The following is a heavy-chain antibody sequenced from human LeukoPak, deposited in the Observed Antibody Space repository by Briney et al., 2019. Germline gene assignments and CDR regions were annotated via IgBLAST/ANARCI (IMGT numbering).Heavy chain of an antibody. CDR2: IYPGDSDT. Sequence: GESLKISCKGSGYSFTSYWIGWVRQMPGKGLEWMGIIYPGDSDTRYSPSFQGRVTISADKSISTAYLQWSSLKASDTAMYYCARNYYDSYNYFDYWGQGTLVTVSS. V-gene: IGHV5-51*01. D-gene: IGHD3-22*01. J-gene: IGHJ4*02. CDR3: ARNYYDSYNYFDY. CDR1: GYSFTSYW.